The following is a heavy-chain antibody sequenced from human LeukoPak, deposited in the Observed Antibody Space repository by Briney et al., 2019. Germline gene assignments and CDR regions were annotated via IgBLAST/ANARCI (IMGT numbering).Heavy chain of an antibody. V-gene: IGHV4-39*07. CDR2: IYYSGTT. CDR1: GGLISISTYY. D-gene: IGHD6-13*01. Sequence: SETLSLTCTVSGGLISISTYYWGWIRQPPGKGLEWIGSIYYSGTTHYNPSLKSRVTIAVDTSKNQFSLKLISVTAADTAVYYCARGAAAGSYYYYYYMDVWGKGTTVTVSS. CDR3: ARGAAAGSYYYYYYMDV. J-gene: IGHJ6*03.